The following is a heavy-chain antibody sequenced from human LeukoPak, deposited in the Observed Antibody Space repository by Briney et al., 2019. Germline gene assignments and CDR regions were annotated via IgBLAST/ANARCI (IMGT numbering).Heavy chain of an antibody. CDR3: ARDFGLNGKVDY. D-gene: IGHD1-14*01. CDR1: GFTFSRYA. Sequence: SGGSLRLSCAASGFTFSRYAMHWVRQAPGKGLESVSAISSNGGSTYYANSVKGRFTISRDNSKNTLYLQMGSLRAEDLAVYYCARDFGLNGKVDYWGQGTLVTVSS. V-gene: IGHV3-64*01. CDR2: ISSNGGST. J-gene: IGHJ4*02.